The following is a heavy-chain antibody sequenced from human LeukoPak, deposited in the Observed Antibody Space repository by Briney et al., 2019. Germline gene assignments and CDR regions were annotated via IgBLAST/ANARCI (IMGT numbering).Heavy chain of an antibody. CDR1: GFTFSSYA. J-gene: IGHJ6*02. D-gene: IGHD2-15*01. CDR2: IWYDGSIK. CDR3: ARYCSGGTCKLGYYYYGMDV. Sequence: GRSLRLSCAASGFTFSSYALHWVRQAPGKGLEWVAVIWYDGSIKYYADSVKGRFSISRDNSKNTLYLQMNSLRAEDTAVYYCARYCSGGTCKLGYYYYGMDVWGQGTTVTVSS. V-gene: IGHV3-33*08.